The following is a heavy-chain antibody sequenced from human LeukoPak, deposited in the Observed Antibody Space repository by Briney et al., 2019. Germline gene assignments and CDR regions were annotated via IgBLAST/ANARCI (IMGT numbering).Heavy chain of an antibody. CDR2: IYYSGST. J-gene: IGHJ4*02. CDR3: ARASLSGGWYY. CDR1: GGSISSYY. Sequence: PSETLSLTCTVSGGSISSYYWSWIRQPPGKGLEWIGYIYYSGSTNYNPSLKSRVTISVDTSKNQFSLKLSSVTAADTAVYYCARASLSGGWYYWGQGTLVTVSS. V-gene: IGHV4-59*01. D-gene: IGHD6-19*01.